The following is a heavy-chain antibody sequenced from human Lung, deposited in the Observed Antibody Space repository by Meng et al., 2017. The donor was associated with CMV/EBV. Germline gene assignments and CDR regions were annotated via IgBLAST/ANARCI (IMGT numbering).Heavy chain of an antibody. CDR1: GFTFDDYA. CDR3: AKDTGGYSYGYNAFDI. D-gene: IGHD5-18*01. CDR2: ISWNSGSI. J-gene: IGHJ3*02. V-gene: IGHV3-9*01. Sequence: GGSLRLSCAASGFTFDDYAMHWVRQAPGKGLEWVSGISWNSGSIGYADSVKGRFTISRDNAKNSLYLQMNSLRAEDTALYYCAKDTGGYSYGYNAFDIWGQGKXVTV.